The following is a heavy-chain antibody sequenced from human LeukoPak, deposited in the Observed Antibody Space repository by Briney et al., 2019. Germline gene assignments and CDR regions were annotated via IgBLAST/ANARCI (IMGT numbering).Heavy chain of an antibody. Sequence: GASVKVSCKASGGTFSSYAISWVRQAPGQGLEWMGGIIPIFGTANYAQKFQGRVTITTDESTSTAYMELRSLRSEDTAVYYCARGGSGYYDAFDIWGQGTMVTVSS. CDR3: ARGGSGYYDAFDI. D-gene: IGHD3-22*01. CDR2: IIPIFGTA. J-gene: IGHJ3*02. V-gene: IGHV1-69*05. CDR1: GGTFSSYA.